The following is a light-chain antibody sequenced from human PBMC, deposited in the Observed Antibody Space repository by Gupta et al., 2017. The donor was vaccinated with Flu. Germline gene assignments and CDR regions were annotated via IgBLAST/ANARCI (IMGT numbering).Light chain of an antibody. CDR2: WAS. CDR1: QSVLHRSSNRNY. CDR3: QQYYSTPHT. Sequence: NCKSSQSVLHRSSNRNYLAWYQQKPGQPPKLLIYWASTRESGVPDRFSGSGSETDFTLTINSLQAEDVAVYYCQQYYSTPHTFGQGTKLEIK. V-gene: IGKV4-1*01. J-gene: IGKJ2*01.